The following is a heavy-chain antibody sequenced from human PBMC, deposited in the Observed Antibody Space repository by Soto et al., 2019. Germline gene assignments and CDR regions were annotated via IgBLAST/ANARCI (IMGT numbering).Heavy chain of an antibody. V-gene: IGHV5-51*01. D-gene: IGHD3-10*01. CDR3: ARGIWFGESYYEALDI. CDR2: IYPGDSDT. CDR1: GYSFTSYW. J-gene: IGHJ3*02. Sequence: PGESLKISCKGSGYSFTSYWIGWVRQMPGKGLEWMGIIYPGDSDTRYSPSFQGQVTFSADKSITTAYLQWSSLKASDTAMYYCARGIWFGESYYEALDIWGHGTMVTV.